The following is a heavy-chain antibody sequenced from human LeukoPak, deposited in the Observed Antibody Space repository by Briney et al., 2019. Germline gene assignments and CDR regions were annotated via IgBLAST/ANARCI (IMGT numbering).Heavy chain of an antibody. J-gene: IGHJ4*02. Sequence: GGSLRLSCAASGFTFDDYGMSWVRQAPGKGLEWVSGINWNGGSTGYADSVKGRFTISRDNAKNSLYLQMNSLRAEDTAVYYCARDSLTMIVGRQKRGLDYWGQGTLVTVSS. CDR1: GFTFDDYG. V-gene: IGHV3-20*04. D-gene: IGHD3-22*01. CDR3: ARDSLTMIVGRQKRGLDY. CDR2: INWNGGST.